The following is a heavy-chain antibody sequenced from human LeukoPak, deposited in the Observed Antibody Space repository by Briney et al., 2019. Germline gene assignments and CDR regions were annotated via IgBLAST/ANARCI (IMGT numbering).Heavy chain of an antibody. D-gene: IGHD3-10*01. CDR1: GFTFRNYG. CDR3: AKDISQSYYGSGGNDY. Sequence: GGSLRLSCAASGFTFRNYGMHWVRQAPGKGLEWVAVISYDGSNKYYVDSVKGRFTISRDNAKNSLYLQMNSLRAEDTALYYCAKDISQSYYGSGGNDYWGQGTLVTVSS. CDR2: ISYDGSNK. V-gene: IGHV3-30*18. J-gene: IGHJ4*02.